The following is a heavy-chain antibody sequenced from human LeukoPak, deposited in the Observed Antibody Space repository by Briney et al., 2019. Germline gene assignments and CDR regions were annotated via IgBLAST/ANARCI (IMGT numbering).Heavy chain of an antibody. CDR3: ARVSLDFWSGNWVDY. Sequence: TSGTLSLTCAVSGGSISSSNWWSWVRQPPGKGLEWIGEIYHSGSTNYNPPLKSRVTISVDKSKNQFSLKLSSVTAADTAVYYCARVSLDFWSGNWVDYWGQGTLVTVSS. D-gene: IGHD3-3*01. V-gene: IGHV4-4*02. J-gene: IGHJ4*02. CDR2: IYHSGST. CDR1: GGSISSSNW.